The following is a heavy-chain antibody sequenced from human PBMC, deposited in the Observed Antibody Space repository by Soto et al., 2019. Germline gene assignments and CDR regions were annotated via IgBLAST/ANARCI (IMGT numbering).Heavy chain of an antibody. J-gene: IGHJ6*03. CDR2: IYPGDSDT. CDR3: ARHDMYVGEFHYMDV. Sequence: GESLKISCKGSGYSFTNYWIGWVRQMPGKGLDWMGIIYPGDSDTRYSPSFQGQVTISADKSISTAYLQWSSLKASDTATYYYARHDMYVGEFHYMDVWCKGTTVTVSS. D-gene: IGHD2-8*01. CDR1: GYSFTNYW. V-gene: IGHV5-51*01.